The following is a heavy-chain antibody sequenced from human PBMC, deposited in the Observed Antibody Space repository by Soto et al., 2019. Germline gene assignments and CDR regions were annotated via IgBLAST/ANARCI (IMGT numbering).Heavy chain of an antibody. CDR3: ARVAVSGTIDY. D-gene: IGHD6-19*01. CDR1: GYSITGYY. Sequence: ASVKVACKASGYSITGYYLDRVRQAPGHGLEWMGWINPNRGATDYAQKFQGRVTMTRDTSINTAYMELSSLTSDDTAVYYCARVAVSGTIDYWGQGTLVTVSS. CDR2: INPNRGAT. V-gene: IGHV1-2*02. J-gene: IGHJ4*02.